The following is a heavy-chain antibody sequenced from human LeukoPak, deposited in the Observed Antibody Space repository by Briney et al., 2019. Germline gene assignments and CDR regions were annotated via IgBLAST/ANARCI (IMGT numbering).Heavy chain of an antibody. CDR1: GFTFSTYP. V-gene: IGHV3-30-3*01. Sequence: GGSLRLSCAASGFTFSTYPIHWVRQAPGKGLEWVALISYDGSNKYYADSVKGRFTISRDNSKNTLYLQMNSLRAEDTAVYYCARALHDYAVSGYWGQGTLVTVSS. CDR2: ISYDGSNK. D-gene: IGHD4-17*01. CDR3: ARALHDYAVSGY. J-gene: IGHJ4*02.